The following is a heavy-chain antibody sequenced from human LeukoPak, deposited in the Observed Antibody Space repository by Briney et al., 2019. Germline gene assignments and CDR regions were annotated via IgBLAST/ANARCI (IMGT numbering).Heavy chain of an antibody. J-gene: IGHJ4*02. CDR2: IVVGSGNT. V-gene: IGHV1-58*02. CDR3: AADCSGGSCSPN. Sequence: SVKVSCKASGFTFTSSAMQWVRQARGQRLEWIGWIVVGSGNTNYAQKFQERVTITRDMSTSTAYMELRSLRSEDTAVYYCAADCSGGSCSPNWGQGTLVTVSS. CDR1: GFTFTSSA. D-gene: IGHD2-15*01.